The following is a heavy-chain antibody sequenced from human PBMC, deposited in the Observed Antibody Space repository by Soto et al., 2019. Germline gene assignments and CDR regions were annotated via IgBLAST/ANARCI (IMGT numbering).Heavy chain of an antibody. D-gene: IGHD6-6*01. CDR1: GYTFSSYA. CDR2: ISYDGSNK. J-gene: IGHJ4*02. V-gene: IGHV3-30-3*01. Sequence: QVQLVESGGGVVQPGRCLRLSCAASGYTFSSYAMHWVRQAPGKGLEWVAVISYDGSNKYYADSVKGRFTISRDTSKNTLYLQMNSLRAEDTAVYYCAREAALQYYFDSWGQGTLVTVSS. CDR3: AREAALQYYFDS.